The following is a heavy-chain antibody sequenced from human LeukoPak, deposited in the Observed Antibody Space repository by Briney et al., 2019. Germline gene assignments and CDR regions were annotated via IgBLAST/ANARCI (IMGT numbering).Heavy chain of an antibody. CDR2: IHYSGSS. J-gene: IGHJ3*02. D-gene: IGHD2-2*01. CDR3: ARVPGQASLDI. V-gene: IGHV4-59*08. Sequence: PSESLSVTRTLSVGSIHNNYWGWIRPSPGKGGEWIGYIHYSGSSDYNPSLRSRVTISLGTSRNQISLKLIFVTAADTAVYYCARVPGQASLDIWGQGTMVTVSS. CDR1: VGSIHNNY.